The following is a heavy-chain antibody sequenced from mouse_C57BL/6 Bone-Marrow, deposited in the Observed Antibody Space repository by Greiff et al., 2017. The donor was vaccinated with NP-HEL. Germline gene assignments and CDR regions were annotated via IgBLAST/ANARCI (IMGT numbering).Heavy chain of an antibody. J-gene: IGHJ4*01. Sequence: EVQRVESGGGLVKPGGSLKLSCAASGFTFSDYGLHWVRQAPEKGLVWVAYISSGSSTIYYADTVKGRFTISRDNAKNTLFLQMTSLRSEDTAMYYGARGAYDGYSVYAMDYWGQGTSVTVSS. CDR1: GFTFSDYG. CDR3: ARGAYDGYSVYAMDY. V-gene: IGHV5-17*01. D-gene: IGHD2-3*01. CDR2: ISSGSSTI.